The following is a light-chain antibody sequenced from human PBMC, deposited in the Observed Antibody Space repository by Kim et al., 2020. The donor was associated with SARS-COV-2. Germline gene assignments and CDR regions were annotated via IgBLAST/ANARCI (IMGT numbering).Light chain of an antibody. V-gene: IGLV1-47*01. CDR1: SSNIGSNY. CDR3: AARDDSLSAWV. Sequence: ELTQPPSASGTPGQRVTISCSGSSSNIGSNYVCWYQQLPGTAPKLLIYRNNQRPSGVPDRFSGSRSGTSASLAIRGLRSEDEADYYCAARDDSLSAWV. J-gene: IGLJ3*02. CDR2: RNN.